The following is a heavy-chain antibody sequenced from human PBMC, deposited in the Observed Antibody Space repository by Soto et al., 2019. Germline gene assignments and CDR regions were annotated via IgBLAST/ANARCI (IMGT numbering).Heavy chain of an antibody. CDR1: GYTFTGYY. CDR2: IYYSGSP. V-gene: IGHV4-59*01. J-gene: IGHJ2*01. Sequence: SCKVSGYTFTGYYLHWIRQPPGKGLEWIGYIYYSGSPNYSPSLESRVTISEDTSKNQFSLKLSSVTAADTAIYYCAGGRDDYNGWYFDLWGRGTLVTVSS. D-gene: IGHD4-4*01. CDR3: AGGRDDYNGWYFDL.